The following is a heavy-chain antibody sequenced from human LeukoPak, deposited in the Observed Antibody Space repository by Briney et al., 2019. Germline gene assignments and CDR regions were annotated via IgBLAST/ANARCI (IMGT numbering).Heavy chain of an antibody. CDR2: INHSGST. J-gene: IGHJ6*02. V-gene: IGHV4-34*01. CDR1: GGSFSGYY. CDR3: ARGDDYYYYGMDV. Sequence: PSETLSLTCAVYGGSFSGYYWSWIRQPPGKGLEWIGEINHSGSTNYNPSLKSRVTISVDTSKNQFSLRLSSVTAADTAVYYCARGDDYYYYGMDVWGQGTTVTVSS.